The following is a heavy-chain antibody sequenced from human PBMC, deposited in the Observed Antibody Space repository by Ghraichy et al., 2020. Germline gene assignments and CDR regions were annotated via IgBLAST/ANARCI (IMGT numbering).Heavy chain of an antibody. CDR2: ISSSSSYI. Sequence: GGSLRLSCAASGFTFSSYSMNWVRQAPGKGLEWVSSISSSSSYIYYADSVKGRFTISRDNAKNSLYLQMNSLRAEDTAVYYCARTHYDFWSGSDGGFDYWGQGTLVTVSS. CDR1: GFTFSSYS. V-gene: IGHV3-21*01. D-gene: IGHD3-3*01. CDR3: ARTHYDFWSGSDGGFDY. J-gene: IGHJ4*02.